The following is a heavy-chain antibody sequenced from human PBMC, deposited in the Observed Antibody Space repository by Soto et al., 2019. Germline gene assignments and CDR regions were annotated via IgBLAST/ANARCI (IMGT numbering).Heavy chain of an antibody. D-gene: IGHD2-21*02. CDR1: RYSFTSYW. CDR2: IYPGDSDT. J-gene: IGHJ6*02. CDR3: ARHNCGGDCSPYYYYGMDV. Sequence: GESLKISCKGSRYSFTSYWIGWVRQMPGKGLEWMGIIYPGDSDTRYSPSFQGQVTISADKSISTAYLQWSSLKASDTAMYYCARHNCGGDCSPYYYYGMDVWGQGTTVTVS. V-gene: IGHV5-51*01.